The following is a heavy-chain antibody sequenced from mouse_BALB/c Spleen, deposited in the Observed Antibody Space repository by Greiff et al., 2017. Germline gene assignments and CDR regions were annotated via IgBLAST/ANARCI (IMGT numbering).Heavy chain of an antibody. CDR2: ISYSGST. Sequence: VQLKESGPGLVKPSQSLSLTCTVTGYSITSDYAWNWIRQFPGNKLEWMGYISYSGSTSYNPSLKSRISITRDTSKNQFFLQLNSVTTEDTATYYCGVMPFYGNSYYYAMDYWGQGTSVTVSS. J-gene: IGHJ4*01. CDR1: GYSITSDYA. CDR3: GVMPFYGNSYYYAMDY. V-gene: IGHV3-2*02. D-gene: IGHD2-1*01.